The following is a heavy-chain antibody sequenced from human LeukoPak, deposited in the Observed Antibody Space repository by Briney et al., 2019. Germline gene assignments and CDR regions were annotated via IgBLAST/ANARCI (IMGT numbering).Heavy chain of an antibody. CDR1: GGSLSSSSYY. CDR2: IYYSGST. Sequence: KPSETPSLTCTVSGGSLSSSSYYWGWIRPPPGKGLEWIGSIYYSGSTYYNPSLKSRVTISVDTSKNQFSLKLSSVTAADTAVYYCARHSRGEGTPSDYWGQGTLVTVSS. J-gene: IGHJ4*02. V-gene: IGHV4-39*01. D-gene: IGHD3-10*01. CDR3: ARHSRGEGTPSDY.